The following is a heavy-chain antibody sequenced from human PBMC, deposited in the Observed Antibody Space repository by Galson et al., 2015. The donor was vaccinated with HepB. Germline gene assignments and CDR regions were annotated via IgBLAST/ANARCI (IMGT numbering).Heavy chain of an antibody. J-gene: IGHJ6*02. CDR3: ARGGVYFYGMDV. CDR2: ITPYNGDT. D-gene: IGHD3-16*01. Sequence: SVKVSCKASGSTFTRYGITWVRQAPGQGLEWMGWITPYNGDTNYAQKFQGRVSMTTDTSTTAAYMELKSLRSDDTAVYYCARGGVYFYGMDVWGQGTGVTVSS. V-gene: IGHV1-18*01. CDR1: GSTFTRYG.